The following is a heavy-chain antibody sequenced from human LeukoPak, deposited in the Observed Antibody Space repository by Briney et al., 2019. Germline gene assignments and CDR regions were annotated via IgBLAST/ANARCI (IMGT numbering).Heavy chain of an antibody. CDR3: ARNLIPEQLVLNF. CDR1: GGSISSSSYY. J-gene: IGHJ4*02. Sequence: SETLSLTCTVSGGSISSSSYYWGWIRQPPGKGLEWIGSIYYSGSTNYNPSLKSRVTMSVDTSKNQFSLNLRSVTPEDTAVYYCARNLIPEQLVLNFWGQGTLVTVSS. D-gene: IGHD6-13*01. V-gene: IGHV4-39*07. CDR2: IYYSGST.